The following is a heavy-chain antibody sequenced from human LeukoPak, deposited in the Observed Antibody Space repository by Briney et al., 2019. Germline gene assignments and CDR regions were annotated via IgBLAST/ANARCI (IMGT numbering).Heavy chain of an antibody. Sequence: ASVKVSCKASGYTYTSYDINWVRQATGQRLEWMGWINAGNGNTKYSQKFQGRVTITRDTSASTAYMELSSLRSEDTAVYYCARVVGGLWFGELSPSNWFDPWGQGTLVTVSS. CDR2: INAGNGNT. CDR1: GYTYTSYD. D-gene: IGHD3-10*01. CDR3: ARVVGGLWFGELSPSNWFDP. V-gene: IGHV1-3*01. J-gene: IGHJ5*02.